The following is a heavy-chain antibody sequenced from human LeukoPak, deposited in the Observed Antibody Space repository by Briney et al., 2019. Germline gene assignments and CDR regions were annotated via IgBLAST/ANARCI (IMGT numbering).Heavy chain of an antibody. V-gene: IGHV3-23*01. J-gene: IGHJ4*02. D-gene: IGHD2-15*01. CDR2: ISNNGGYT. CDR1: GFTFSSSA. CDR3: AKQLGYCSDGSCYFPY. Sequence: GGSLRLSCAASGFTFSSSAMGWVRQAPGKGLEWVSAISNNGGYTYYADSVQGRFTISRDNSKSTLCLQMNSQRAEDTAVYYCAKQLGYCSDGSCYFPYWGQGTLVTVSS.